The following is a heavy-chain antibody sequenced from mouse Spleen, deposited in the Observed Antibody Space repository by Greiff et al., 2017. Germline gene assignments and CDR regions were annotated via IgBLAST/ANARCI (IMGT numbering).Heavy chain of an antibody. V-gene: IGHV1-19*01. Sequence: EVKLVESGPVLVKPGASVKMSCKASGYTFTDYYMNWVKQSHGKSLEWIGVINPYNGGTSYNQKFKGKATLTVDKSSSTAYMELNSLTSEDSAVYYCARSEYGNYPWFAYWGQGTLVTVSA. J-gene: IGHJ3*01. CDR3: ARSEYGNYPWFAY. CDR2: INPYNGGT. D-gene: IGHD2-10*02. CDR1: GYTFTDYY.